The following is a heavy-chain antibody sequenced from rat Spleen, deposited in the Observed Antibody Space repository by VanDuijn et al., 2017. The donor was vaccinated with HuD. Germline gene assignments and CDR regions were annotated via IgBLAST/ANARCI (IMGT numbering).Heavy chain of an antibody. CDR2: ISYDGSRT. Sequence: EVQLVESGGGLVQPGRSMKLSCAASGFTFNDYDMAWVRQAPPKGLEWVASISYDGSRTYFRDSVKGRFTISRDNAQNTLYLQMDSLRSEDTATYYCATENYWFAYWGQGTLVTVSS. D-gene: IGHD1-10*01. CDR3: ATENYWFAY. J-gene: IGHJ3*01. CDR1: GFTFNDYD. V-gene: IGHV5-20*01.